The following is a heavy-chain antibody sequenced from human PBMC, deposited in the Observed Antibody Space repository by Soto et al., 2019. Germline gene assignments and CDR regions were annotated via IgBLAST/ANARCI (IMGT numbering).Heavy chain of an antibody. CDR1: GYTFTSYG. D-gene: IGHD6-19*01. CDR3: ASYRGQWLPRDGMDV. J-gene: IGHJ6*02. V-gene: IGHV1-18*04. Sequence: GASVKVSCKVSGYTFTSYGISWVRQAPGQGLEWMGWISAYNGNTNYAQKLQGRVTMTTDTSTSTAYMELRSLRSDDTAVYYCASYRGQWLPRDGMDVWGQGTTVTVSS. CDR2: ISAYNGNT.